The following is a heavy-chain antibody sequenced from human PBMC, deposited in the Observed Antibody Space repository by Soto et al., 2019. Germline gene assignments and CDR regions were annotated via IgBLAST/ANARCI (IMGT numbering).Heavy chain of an antibody. J-gene: IGHJ4*02. CDR3: ARSDGYNKIEY. D-gene: IGHD6-25*01. CDR1: GGSISSYY. CDR2: IYYSGST. Sequence: SETLSLTCTVAGGSISSYYWSWIRQPPGKGLEWIGYIYYSGSTNYNPSLKSRVTISVDTSKNQFSLKLSSVTAADTAVYFCARSDGYNKIEYWGRGTLVTVSS. V-gene: IGHV4-59*01.